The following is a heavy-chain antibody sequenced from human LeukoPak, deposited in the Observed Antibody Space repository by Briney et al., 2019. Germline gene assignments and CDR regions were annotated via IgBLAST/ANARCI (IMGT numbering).Heavy chain of an antibody. V-gene: IGHV3-30*18. D-gene: IGHD6-13*01. CDR2: ISFDGSYK. J-gene: IGHJ4*02. Sequence: TGGSLRLSCAASGFTFSSYGMHRVRQAPGKGLEWVAVISFDGSYKYYADSVKGRFTISRDNSKNTLYLQMNSLRAEDTAVYYCAKDRVTAAGYYFDYWGQGTLVTVSS. CDR1: GFTFSSYG. CDR3: AKDRVTAAGYYFDY.